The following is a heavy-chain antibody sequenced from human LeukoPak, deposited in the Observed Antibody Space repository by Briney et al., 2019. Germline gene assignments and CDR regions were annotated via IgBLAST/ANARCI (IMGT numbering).Heavy chain of an antibody. D-gene: IGHD6-13*01. CDR2: MNPNSGNT. Sequence: ASVKVSCKASGGTFTSYDINWVRQATGQGLEWMGWMNPNSGNTGYAQKFQGRVTITRNTSISTAYMELSSLRSEDTAVYYCARRESWYWSSYWFDPWGQGTLVTVSS. V-gene: IGHV1-8*03. CDR3: ARRESWYWSSYWFDP. J-gene: IGHJ5*02. CDR1: GGTFTSYD.